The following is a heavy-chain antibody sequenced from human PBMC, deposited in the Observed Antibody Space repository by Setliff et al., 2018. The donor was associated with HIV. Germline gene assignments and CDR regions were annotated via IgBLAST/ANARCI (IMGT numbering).Heavy chain of an antibody. Sequence: SETLSLTCAVSGVSISSSNWWTWVRQPPGKGLEWIGEVSHSGSTNYNPSLKSRVTISVDTSKNQFSLKLSSVTAADTAVYYCARGFSQVAAAGTSIFDYWGQGTLVTVSS. CDR3: ARGFSQVAAAGTSIFDY. V-gene: IGHV4-4*02. CDR2: VSHSGST. J-gene: IGHJ4*02. CDR1: GVSISSSNW. D-gene: IGHD6-13*01.